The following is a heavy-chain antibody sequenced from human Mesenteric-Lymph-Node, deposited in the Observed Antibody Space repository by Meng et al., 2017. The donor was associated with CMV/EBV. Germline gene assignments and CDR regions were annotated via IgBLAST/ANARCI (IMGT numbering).Heavy chain of an antibody. J-gene: IGHJ6*02. D-gene: IGHD4-11*01. CDR1: GYIFTGYY. V-gene: IGHV1-2*02. CDR3: ARDLKGTPVMTRGLYGMDV. CDR2: INPNSGGT. Sequence: ASVKVSCKTSGYIFTGYYMNWLRQAPGQGLEWMGWINPNSGGTNYAQKFQGRVSMTRDTSIDTAHMELSRLTSDDTAVYYCARDLKGTPVMTRGLYGMDVWGQGTTVTVSS.